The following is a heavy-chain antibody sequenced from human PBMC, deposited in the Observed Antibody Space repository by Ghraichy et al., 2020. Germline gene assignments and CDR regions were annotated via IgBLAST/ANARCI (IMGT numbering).Heavy chain of an antibody. CDR2: IIPIFGTA. V-gene: IGHV1-69*13. Sequence: SVKVSCKASGGTFSSYAISWVRQAPGQGLEWMGGIIPIFGTANYAQKFQGRVTITADESTSTAYMELSSLRSEDTAVYYCARGYSPYYYDSSGYYFDYYYGMDVWGQGTTVTVSS. CDR3: ARGYSPYYYDSSGYYFDYYYGMDV. D-gene: IGHD3-22*01. CDR1: GGTFSSYA. J-gene: IGHJ6*02.